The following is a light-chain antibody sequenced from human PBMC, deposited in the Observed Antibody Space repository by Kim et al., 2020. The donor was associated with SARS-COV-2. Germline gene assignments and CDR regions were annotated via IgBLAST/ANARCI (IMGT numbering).Light chain of an antibody. CDR1: QSVSSGF. Sequence: STGERATLSCRASQSVSSGFLAWYQQKPGQSPRLLIYGATSRATGIPDRFSGSGSGTDFTLTISRLEPEDFAVYYCQQYDSSPRTFGQGTKVEIK. V-gene: IGKV3-20*01. CDR2: GAT. CDR3: QQYDSSPRT. J-gene: IGKJ1*01.